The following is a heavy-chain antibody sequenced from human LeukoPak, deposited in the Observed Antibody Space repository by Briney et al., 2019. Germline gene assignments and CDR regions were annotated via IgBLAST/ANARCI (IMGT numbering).Heavy chain of an antibody. D-gene: IGHD1-7*01. J-gene: IGHJ5*02. CDR3: ARENYGWFDP. V-gene: IGHV4-59*11. Sequence: SETLSLICTVSGGSISSHYWSWIRQSPGKGLEWIGYSHKTGITNYNPSLKSRVTISVDTSKNQFSLKLTSVTAADTAVYYCARENYGWFDPWGQGNLVTVSS. CDR1: GGSISSHY. CDR2: SHKTGIT.